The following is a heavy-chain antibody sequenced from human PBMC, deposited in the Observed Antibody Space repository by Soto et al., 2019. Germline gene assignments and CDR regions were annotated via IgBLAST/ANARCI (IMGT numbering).Heavy chain of an antibody. J-gene: IGHJ3*01. Sequence: QIQLMQSGGDVKTPGASLKVSCTTSRYTFTSHGIAWVRQAPGQGLEWMGWISTFNGKTDYAQKFQGRVTMTADTITSPLHMELRSLRSDHTGVYYCAGLFTEGATFREDAFDLWGPGTKVTVSS. CDR2: ISTFNGKT. D-gene: IGHD1-26*01. V-gene: IGHV1-18*01. CDR3: AGLFTEGATFREDAFDL. CDR1: RYTFTSHG.